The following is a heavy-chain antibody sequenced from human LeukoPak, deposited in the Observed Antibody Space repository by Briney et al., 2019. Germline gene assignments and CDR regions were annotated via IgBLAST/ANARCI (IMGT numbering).Heavy chain of an antibody. CDR3: AREVTPYY. D-gene: IGHD2-21*02. V-gene: IGHV3-7*01. Sequence: PGGSLRLSCVASGFTFSNYWMSSVRQAPGKGLERVANIKQDGSEKYYVDSVKGRFTISRDNAKNSLYLQMNSLRAEDTAVYYCAREVTPYYWGQGTLVTVSS. CDR2: IKQDGSEK. CDR1: GFTFSNYW. J-gene: IGHJ4*02.